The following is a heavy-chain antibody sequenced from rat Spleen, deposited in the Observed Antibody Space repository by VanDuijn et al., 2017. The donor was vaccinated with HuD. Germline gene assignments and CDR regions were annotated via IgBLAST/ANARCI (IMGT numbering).Heavy chain of an antibody. CDR3: TRNWDY. CDR1: GFTFSDYY. D-gene: IGHD3-6*01. V-gene: IGHV5-7*01. J-gene: IGHJ2*01. CDR2: ISYDGSST. Sequence: EVQLVESGGGLVQPGRSLKLSCAASGFTFSDYYMAWVRQAPTKGLEWVATISYDGSSTYYRDSVKGRFTISRDNAKSTLYLQMDSLRSEDTATYYCTRNWDYWGQGVMVTVSS.